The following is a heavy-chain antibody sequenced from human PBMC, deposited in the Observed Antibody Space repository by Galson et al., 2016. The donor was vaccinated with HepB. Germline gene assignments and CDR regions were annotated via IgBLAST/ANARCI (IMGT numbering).Heavy chain of an antibody. CDR3: ARDYVDSLVAMIRGVSSFDF. V-gene: IGHV1-18*01. J-gene: IGHJ4*02. D-gene: IGHD3-10*01. CDR1: GYTFTSYP. Sequence: SVKVSCKASGYTFTSYPISWVRQAPGQGLEWVGWITPYKGKVEYAQNFQGRATMTTDTSTGTAYMDLRSLTSDDTAVYYCARDYVDSLVAMIRGVSSFDFWGQGTLVTVSS. CDR2: ITPYKGKV.